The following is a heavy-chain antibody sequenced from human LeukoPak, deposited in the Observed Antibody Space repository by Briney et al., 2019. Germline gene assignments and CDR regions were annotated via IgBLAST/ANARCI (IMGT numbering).Heavy chain of an antibody. CDR1: GYTFTGYY. CDR2: INPNSGGT. D-gene: IGHD5-18*01. CDR3: ARTVDTAMVRWDY. Sequence: ASVKVSCKASGYTFTGYYMHWVRQAPGQGLEWMGWINPNSGGTNYAQKFQGRVTMTRDTSISTAYMELSRLRSDDTAVYYCARTVDTAMVRWDYWGQGTPVTVSS. J-gene: IGHJ4*02. V-gene: IGHV1-2*02.